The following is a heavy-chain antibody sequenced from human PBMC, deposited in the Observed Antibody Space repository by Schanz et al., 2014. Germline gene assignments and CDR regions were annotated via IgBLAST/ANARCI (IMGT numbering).Heavy chain of an antibody. CDR3: ARDRRFFDRDDLYYFDS. CDR2: ISAYNGNT. CDR1: GYIFINSG. Sequence: QIQLVQSGPEVKKPGATVKVSCKASGYIFINSGISWVRQATGQGLEWMGWISAYNGNTKYPQKLQGRVTMTTDTSTSTVYMELTGLRSDDTAVYYCARDRRFFDRDDLYYFDSWGQGTLVTVSS. V-gene: IGHV1-18*01. D-gene: IGHD3-3*01. J-gene: IGHJ4*02.